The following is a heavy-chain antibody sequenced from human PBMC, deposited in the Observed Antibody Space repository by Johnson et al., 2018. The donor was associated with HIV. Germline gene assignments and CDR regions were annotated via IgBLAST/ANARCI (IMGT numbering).Heavy chain of an antibody. CDR1: GFTFSHAW. CDR2: IKRETEGGTR. Sequence: VQLVESGGGLVKPGGSLRLSCVASGFTFSHAWMSWVRQAPGKGLEWVARIKRETEGGTRDYAAPVKCRFTISRDDSKNTLYLQMNSLRADDTAVYYCARAGVVLSTASRDAFDIWGQGTMVTVSS. D-gene: IGHD5/OR15-5a*01. CDR3: ARAGVVLSTASRDAFDI. J-gene: IGHJ3*02. V-gene: IGHV3-15*01.